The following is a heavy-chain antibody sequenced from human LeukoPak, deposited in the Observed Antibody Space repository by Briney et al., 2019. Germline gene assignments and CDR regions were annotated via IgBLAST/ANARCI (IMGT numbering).Heavy chain of an antibody. Sequence: KPGGSLRLSCAASGFNFSRFNMNWVRQAPGKGLEWIGEINHSGSTNYNPSLKSRVTISVDTSKTQFSLILNSVTAADTAVYYCARGTRTKYSRLPRPYYYSFCLDVWSQGTTVTVSS. V-gene: IGHV4-34*01. J-gene: IGHJ6*02. D-gene: IGHD6-13*01. CDR3: ARGTRTKYSRLPRPYYYSFCLDV. CDR2: INHSGST. CDR1: GFNFSRFN.